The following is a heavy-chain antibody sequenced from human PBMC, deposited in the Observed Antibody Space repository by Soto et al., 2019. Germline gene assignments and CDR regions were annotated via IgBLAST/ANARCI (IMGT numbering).Heavy chain of an antibody. V-gene: IGHV1-46*01. J-gene: IGHJ3*02. CDR3: AREPATYYYDSSGPRSDAFDI. CDR2: INPSGGST. Sequence: GASVKVSCKASGYTFTSYYMHWVRQAPGQGLEWMGIINPSGGSTSYAQKFQGRVTMTRDTSTSTVYMELSSLRSEDTAVYYCAREPATYYYDSSGPRSDAFDIWGQGTMVTVS. CDR1: GYTFTSYY. D-gene: IGHD3-22*01.